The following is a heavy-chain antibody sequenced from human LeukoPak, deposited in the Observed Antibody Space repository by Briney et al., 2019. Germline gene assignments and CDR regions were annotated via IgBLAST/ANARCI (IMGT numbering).Heavy chain of an antibody. CDR2: IKQDGSEK. Sequence: GGSLRLSCAASGFTFSSYWMSWVRQAPGKGLEWVANIKQDGSEKYYVDSVKSRFTISRDNAKNSLYLQLNSLRVEDTAVYYCAKGTFYYGSGSYCMDVWGKGTTVTVSS. CDR3: AKGTFYYGSGSYCMDV. J-gene: IGHJ6*04. D-gene: IGHD3-10*01. V-gene: IGHV3-7*03. CDR1: GFTFSSYW.